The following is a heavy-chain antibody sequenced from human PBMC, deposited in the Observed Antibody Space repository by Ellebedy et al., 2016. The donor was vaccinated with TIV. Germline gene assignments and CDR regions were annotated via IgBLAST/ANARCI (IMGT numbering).Heavy chain of an antibody. V-gene: IGHV1-46*01. CDR2: INPSGGST. D-gene: IGHD6-19*01. CDR1: RYTFTSYY. CDR3: ASGRSSGFGGYYFDY. J-gene: IGHJ4*02. Sequence: ASVKVSXKASRYTFTSYYMHWVRQAPGQGLEWMGIINPSGGSTSYAQKFQGRVTMTRDTSTSTVYMELSSLRSEDTAVYYCASGRSSGFGGYYFDYWGQGTLVTVSS.